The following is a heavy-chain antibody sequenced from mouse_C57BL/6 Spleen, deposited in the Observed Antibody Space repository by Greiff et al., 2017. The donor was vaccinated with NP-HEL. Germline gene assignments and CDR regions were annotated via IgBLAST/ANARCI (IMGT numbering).Heavy chain of an antibody. J-gene: IGHJ4*01. Sequence: VQLQQPGAELVKPGASVKLSCKASGYTFTSYWMQWVKQRPGQGLEWIGEIDPSDSYTNYNQKFKGKATLTVDTSSSTAYMQLSSLTSEDSAVYYCAFITTVVARGYAMDYWGQGTSVTVSS. CDR3: AFITTVVARGYAMDY. CDR1: GYTFTSYW. D-gene: IGHD1-1*01. V-gene: IGHV1-50*01. CDR2: IDPSDSYT.